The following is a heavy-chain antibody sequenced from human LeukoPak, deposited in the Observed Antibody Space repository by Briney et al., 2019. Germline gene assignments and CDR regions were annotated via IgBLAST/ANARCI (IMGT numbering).Heavy chain of an antibody. CDR1: GGSFSGYY. CDR2: INHSGST. Sequence: PSETLSLTCAVYGGSFSGYYWSWIRQPAGKGLEWTGEINHSGSTNYNPSLKSRVTISVDTSKNQFSLKLSSVTAADTAVYYCARGRSSSWYPPYYYYMDVWGKGTTVTVSS. CDR3: ARGRSSSWYPPYYYYMDV. V-gene: IGHV4-34*01. J-gene: IGHJ6*03. D-gene: IGHD6-13*01.